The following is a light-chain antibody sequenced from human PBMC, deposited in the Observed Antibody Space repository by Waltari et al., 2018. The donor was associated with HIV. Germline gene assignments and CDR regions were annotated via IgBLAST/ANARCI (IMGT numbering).Light chain of an antibody. J-gene: IGLJ3*02. CDR3: AAWDDSLNGWV. CDR1: SSNIGSNI. CDR2: SNN. Sequence: QSVLTQPPSASGTPGQRVTISCSGSSSNIGSNIVNWYQQLPGTAPKLLIYSNNQGPSWGPDRSSCSKSGTSDALAISGIQSEDEADYYCAAWDDSLNGWVFGGGTKLTVL. V-gene: IGLV1-44*01.